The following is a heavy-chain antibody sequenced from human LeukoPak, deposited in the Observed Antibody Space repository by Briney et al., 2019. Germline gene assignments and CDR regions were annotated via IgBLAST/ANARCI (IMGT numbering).Heavy chain of an antibody. D-gene: IGHD2-2*01. CDR3: AKSVRIVVVPAATPPLDY. J-gene: IGHJ4*02. CDR2: ISGSGGST. Sequence: GGSLRLSCAASGFTFRSYAMSWVRQAPGKGLEWVSAISGSGGSTYYADSVKRRFTISRDNSKNTLYLQMNSLRAEDTAVYYCAKSVRIVVVPAATPPLDYWGQGTLVTVSS. V-gene: IGHV3-23*01. CDR1: GFTFRSYA.